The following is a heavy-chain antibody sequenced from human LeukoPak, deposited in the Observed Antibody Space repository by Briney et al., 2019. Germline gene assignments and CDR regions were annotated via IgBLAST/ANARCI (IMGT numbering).Heavy chain of an antibody. D-gene: IGHD6-19*01. J-gene: IGHJ3*02. CDR1: GFTFSSYA. Sequence: PGRSLRLSCAASGFTFSSYAMHWVRQAPGKGLEWVAVISYDGSNEYYADSVKGRFTISRDNSKNTLYLQMNSLRAEDTAVYYCARATSFSSGWYGGGAFDIWGQGTMVTVSS. V-gene: IGHV3-30-3*01. CDR3: ARATSFSSGWYGGGAFDI. CDR2: ISYDGSNE.